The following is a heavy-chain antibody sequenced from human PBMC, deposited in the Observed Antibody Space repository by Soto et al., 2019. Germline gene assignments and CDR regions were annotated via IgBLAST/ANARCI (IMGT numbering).Heavy chain of an antibody. D-gene: IGHD3-22*01. CDR3: ARPSGETSSHYACDC. V-gene: IGHV1-69*12. CDR1: GGTFGRYG. CDR2: IIPTIGKP. Sequence: QVQLVQSGAEVKKPGSSVRVSCKASGGTFGRYGISWVRQAPGQGLEWMGGIIPTIGKPNYAQKFQGRVTISADESTTTASMELSGLRSEDTALYYCARPSGETSSHYACDCWGQGTLVTVSP. J-gene: IGHJ4*02.